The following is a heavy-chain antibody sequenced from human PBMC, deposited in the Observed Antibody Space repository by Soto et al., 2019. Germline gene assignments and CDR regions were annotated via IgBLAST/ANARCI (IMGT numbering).Heavy chain of an antibody. D-gene: IGHD2-15*01. V-gene: IGHV2-5*02. Sequence: QITLKESGPTLVKPTQTLTLTCSCSGFSISADGVGVGWIRQPPGKALEWLAILYWDNDKRYSPSLNSRLTITKDTSRIQVVLTMTNVDPVDTATYFCAHSRRRASCDGGNCYHFDSWGQGTLVTVSS. CDR2: LYWDNDK. J-gene: IGHJ4*02. CDR1: GFSISADGVG. CDR3: AHSRRRASCDGGNCYHFDS.